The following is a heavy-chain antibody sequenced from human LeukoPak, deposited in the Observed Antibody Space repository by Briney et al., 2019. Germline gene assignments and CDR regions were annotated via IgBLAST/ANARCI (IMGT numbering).Heavy chain of an antibody. CDR2: INHSGST. V-gene: IGHV4-34*01. CDR1: GRSFSGYY. D-gene: IGHD3-3*01. Sequence: SETLSLTCAVYGRSFSGYYWSWIRQPPGKGLEWIGEINHSGSTNYNPSLKSRVTISVDTSKNQFSLKLSSVTAADTAVYYCARASQFLEPTVYYYYMDVWGKGTTVTVSS. CDR3: ARASQFLEPTVYYYYMDV. J-gene: IGHJ6*03.